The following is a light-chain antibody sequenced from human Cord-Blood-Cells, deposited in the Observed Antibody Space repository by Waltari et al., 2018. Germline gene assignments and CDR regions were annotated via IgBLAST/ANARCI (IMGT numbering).Light chain of an antibody. CDR1: SSVVGSYTF. Sequence: QSALTQPASVSGSPGQSITISCPGTSSVVGSYTFFPWYQQHPGKAPNLMIYEGSKRPSGVSNRFSGSKSGNTASLTISGLQAEDEADYYCCSYAGSSTWVFGGGTKLTVL. CDR3: CSYAGSSTWV. J-gene: IGLJ3*02. V-gene: IGLV2-23*01. CDR2: EGS.